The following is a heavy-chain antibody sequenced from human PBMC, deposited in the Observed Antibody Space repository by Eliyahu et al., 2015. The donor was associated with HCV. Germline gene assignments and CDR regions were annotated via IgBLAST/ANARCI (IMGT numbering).Heavy chain of an antibody. CDR3: TTSYYDFWSGFLRASDYYFDY. J-gene: IGHJ4*02. CDR2: IKSKTDGGTT. V-gene: IGHV3-15*07. D-gene: IGHD3-3*01. CDR1: GFTFSNAW. Sequence: EVQLVESGGGLVKPGGSLRLSCAASGFTFSNAWMNWVRQAPGKGLEWVGRIKSKTDGGTTDYAAPVKGRFTISRDDSKNTLYLQMNSLKTEDTAVFYCTTSYYDFWSGFLRASDYYFDYWGQGTLVTVSS.